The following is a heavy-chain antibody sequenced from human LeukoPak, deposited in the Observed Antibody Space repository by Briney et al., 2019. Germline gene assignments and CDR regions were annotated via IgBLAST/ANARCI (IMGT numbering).Heavy chain of an antibody. J-gene: IGHJ4*02. CDR1: GDSISSSSYY. D-gene: IGHD4-23*01. CDR2: IYNSGST. V-gene: IGHV4-39*01. CDR3: ARHAYYGAKDFDY. Sequence: SETLSLTCIVSGDSISSSSYYWGWIRQPPGTGLEWIGSIYNSGSTHYNPSLKSRVTISVDTSKNQFSLKLRSVTAADTAVYYCARHAYYGAKDFDYWGQGTLVTVSS.